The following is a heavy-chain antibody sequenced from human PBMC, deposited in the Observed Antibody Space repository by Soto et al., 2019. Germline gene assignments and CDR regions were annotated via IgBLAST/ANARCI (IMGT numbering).Heavy chain of an antibody. D-gene: IGHD3-3*01. CDR1: GFTFSSYG. CDR3: ARGRYDFWSGYYFSYYGMDV. CDR2: IWYDGSNK. Sequence: GGSLRLSCAASGFTFSSYGMHWVRQAPGKGLEWVAVIWYDGSNKYYADSVKGRFTISRDNSKNTLYLQMNSLRAEDTAVYYCARGRYDFWSGYYFSYYGMDVWGQGTTVTVSS. V-gene: IGHV3-33*01. J-gene: IGHJ6*02.